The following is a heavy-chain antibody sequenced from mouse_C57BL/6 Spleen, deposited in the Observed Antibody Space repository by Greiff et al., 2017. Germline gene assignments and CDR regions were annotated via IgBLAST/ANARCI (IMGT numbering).Heavy chain of an antibody. CDR1: GYAFSSSW. J-gene: IGHJ4*01. CDR3: ARGGLDGTPYYAMDY. D-gene: IGHD2-1*01. Sequence: QVQLQQSGPELVKPGASVKISCKASGYAFSSSWMNWVKQRPGKGLEWIGRIYPGDGDTNYNGKFKGKATLTADKSSSTAYMQLSSLTSEDSAVYFCARGGLDGTPYYAMDYWGQGTSVTVSS. CDR2: IYPGDGDT. V-gene: IGHV1-82*01.